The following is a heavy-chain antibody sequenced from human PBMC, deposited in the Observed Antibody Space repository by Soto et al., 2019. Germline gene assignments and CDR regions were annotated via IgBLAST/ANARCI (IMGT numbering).Heavy chain of an antibody. CDR3: AGLVVVPAAGSMYYDGLDV. D-gene: IGHD2-2*01. CDR2: IWYDGSNK. J-gene: IGHJ6*02. V-gene: IGHV3-33*01. CDR1: SLIFSSYG. Sequence: GWSLRLSLLASSLIFSSYGMHWVRRAAGKGRGWGEVIWYDGSNKYYADSEKGRFTTSRGNSKTTLYLQMNSLRAEDTAVYYWAGLVVVPAAGSMYYDGLDVWGQGTTVTVSS.